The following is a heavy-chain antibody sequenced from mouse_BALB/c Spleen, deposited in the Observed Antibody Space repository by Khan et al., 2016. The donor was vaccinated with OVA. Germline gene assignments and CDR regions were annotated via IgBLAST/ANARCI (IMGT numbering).Heavy chain of an antibody. CDR2: IAPGSGST. V-gene: IGHV1S41*01. Sequence: DLVMPGAAVTLSCKASGYTFTSYWINWIKQRPGQGLEWIGRIAPGSGSTSYHDMFKGKATLTVDASSSQAYIQLSSLSSEDSAVYYCARSKYYGNGHYAMDYWGQGTSVTVSS. CDR1: GYTFTSYW. J-gene: IGHJ4*01. D-gene: IGHD1-1*01. CDR3: ARSKYYGNGHYAMDY.